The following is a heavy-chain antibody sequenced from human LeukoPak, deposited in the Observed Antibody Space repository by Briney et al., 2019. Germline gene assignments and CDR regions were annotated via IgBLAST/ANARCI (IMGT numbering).Heavy chain of an antibody. Sequence: GRSLRLSCAASGFTFKLYWMHWVRQAPGKGPVWVSRINDDGSSTSYADSVKGRFTISRDNSKNTLYLQMNSLRAEDTAVYYCARDSYWGQGTLVTVSS. V-gene: IGHV3-74*01. CDR1: GFTFKLYW. CDR2: INDDGSST. J-gene: IGHJ4*02. CDR3: ARDSY.